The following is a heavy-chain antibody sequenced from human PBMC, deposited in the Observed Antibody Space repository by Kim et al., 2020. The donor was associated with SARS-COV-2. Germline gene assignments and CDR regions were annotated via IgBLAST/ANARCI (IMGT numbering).Heavy chain of an antibody. J-gene: IGHJ5*01. Sequence: GGSLRLSCAASGFIVSDYAMHWVRQAPGKGLEWVAVTSYDGINRYNADSVKGRFAASRDDSQNTLYLHMDSLRAEDTAVYYCARGPHYSGSERIWFDSWGQGTLVTVSS. CDR3: ARGPHYSGSERIWFDS. V-gene: IGHV3-30*09. CDR1: GFIVSDYA. D-gene: IGHD2-21*01. CDR2: TSYDGINR.